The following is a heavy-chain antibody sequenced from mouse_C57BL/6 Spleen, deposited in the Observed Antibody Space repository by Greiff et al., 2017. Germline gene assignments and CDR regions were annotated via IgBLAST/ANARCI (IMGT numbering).Heavy chain of an antibody. CDR1: GYTFTSYW. CDR3: ARRGITTVVAPFDV. CDR2: IDPSDSYT. J-gene: IGHJ1*03. V-gene: IGHV1-50*01. D-gene: IGHD1-1*01. Sequence: VQLQQPGAELVKPGASVKLSCKASGYTFTSYWMQWVKQRPGQGLEWIGEIDPSDSYTNYNQKFKGKATLTVDTSSSTASMQLSSLTSEDSAVYYCARRGITTVVAPFDVWGKGTTVTVSS.